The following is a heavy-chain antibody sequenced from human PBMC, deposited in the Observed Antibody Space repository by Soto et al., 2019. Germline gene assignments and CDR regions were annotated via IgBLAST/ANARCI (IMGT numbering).Heavy chain of an antibody. CDR3: ARGRYGDY. J-gene: IGHJ4*02. Sequence: QVHLVQSGAEVKKPGASVKVSCKGSGYAFTTYGITWVRQAPGQGLEWMGWISAHNGNTNYAQKLQGRVTVTSDTSTSTAYLELRRLRSDDTAVYYCARGRYGDYWGQGALVTVSS. CDR1: GYAFTTYG. V-gene: IGHV1-18*01. CDR2: ISAHNGNT. D-gene: IGHD1-1*01.